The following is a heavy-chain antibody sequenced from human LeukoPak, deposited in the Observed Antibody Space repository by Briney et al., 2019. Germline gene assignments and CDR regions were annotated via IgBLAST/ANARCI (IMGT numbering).Heavy chain of an antibody. CDR1: GGTFSSYA. Sequence: SVKVSCKASGGTFSSYAISWVRQAPGQGLEWMGGIITIFGTANYAQKFQGRVTITADKSTSTAYMELSSLRSEDTAVYYCAGGYYDYVWGSYRLSWFDPWGQGTLVTVSS. CDR2: IITIFGTA. J-gene: IGHJ5*02. D-gene: IGHD3-16*02. V-gene: IGHV1-69*06. CDR3: AGGYYDYVWGSYRLSWFDP.